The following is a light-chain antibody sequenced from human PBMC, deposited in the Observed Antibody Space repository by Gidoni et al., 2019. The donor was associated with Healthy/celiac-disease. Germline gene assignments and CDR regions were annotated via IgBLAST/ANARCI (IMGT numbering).Light chain of an antibody. Sequence: EIVLTQSPGTLSLSPGERASLSCRASQSVSSSYFAWYQQKPGQAPRLLIYGASFRATGIPDRFSGSGSGTDFTLTISRLEPEDFAVYYCQQYGSSPYTFGQGTKLEIK. CDR2: GAS. J-gene: IGKJ2*01. CDR1: QSVSSSY. V-gene: IGKV3-20*01. CDR3: QQYGSSPYT.